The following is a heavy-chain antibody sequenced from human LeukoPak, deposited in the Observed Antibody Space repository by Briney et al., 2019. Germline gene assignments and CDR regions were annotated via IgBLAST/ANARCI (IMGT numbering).Heavy chain of an antibody. D-gene: IGHD5-12*01. CDR2: ISYDGNNK. Sequence: GGSLRLSCAASGFTFSSYAMHWVRQAPGKGLEWVAVISYDGNNKYYADSVKGRFTISRDNAKNSLYLQMNSLRVEDTAVYYCARDGSGYDYPPDYWGQGTLVTVSS. CDR3: ARDGSGYDYPPDY. CDR1: GFTFSSYA. V-gene: IGHV3-30*07. J-gene: IGHJ4*02.